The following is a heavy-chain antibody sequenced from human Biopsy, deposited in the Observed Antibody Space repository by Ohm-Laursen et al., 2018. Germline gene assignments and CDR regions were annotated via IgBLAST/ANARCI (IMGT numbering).Heavy chain of an antibody. J-gene: IGHJ6*02. D-gene: IGHD6-13*01. V-gene: IGHV2-70*11. Sequence: PTQTLTLTCSFSGFSLSARGMCVSWIRQAPGKALEWLARLDWDDYKDYSASLQTKLSISKDTSNDQVVLTVNNVDPADTATYYCARTPILIVSAGLVYRHRRHLQGMDVWGQGIAVTVS. CDR1: GFSLSARGMC. CDR2: LDWDDYK. CDR3: ARTPILIVSAGLVYRHRRHLQGMDV.